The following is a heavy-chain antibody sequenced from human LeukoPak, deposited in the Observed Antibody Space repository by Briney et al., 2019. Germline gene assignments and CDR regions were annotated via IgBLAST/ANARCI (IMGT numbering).Heavy chain of an antibody. D-gene: IGHD2-21*02. J-gene: IGHJ3*02. CDR3: ARQRGGGHWAFDI. CDR1: GGSISSGDYW. V-gene: IGHV4-39*01. Sequence: PSETLSLTCTVSGGSISSGDYWWGWIRQPPGKGLEWIGSIYYSGNTHYNPSLKSRVTISVDTSKDQFSLKLSSVTAADTAMYYCARQRGGGHWAFDIWGQGTMVTVSS. CDR2: IYYSGNT.